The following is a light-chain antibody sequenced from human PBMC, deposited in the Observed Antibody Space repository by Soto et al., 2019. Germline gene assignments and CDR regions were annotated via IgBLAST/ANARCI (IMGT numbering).Light chain of an antibody. Sequence: EIVLTQSPATLSLSPGERATLSCRASQSVGKYLAWYQQRPGQAPRLLMFDVSYRATGNPARFSGSGSGTDFTLTISSLEPEDFAVYYCQQRTNWQLTFGGGTRVEIK. V-gene: IGKV3-11*01. CDR3: QQRTNWQLT. CDR1: QSVGKY. J-gene: IGKJ4*01. CDR2: DVS.